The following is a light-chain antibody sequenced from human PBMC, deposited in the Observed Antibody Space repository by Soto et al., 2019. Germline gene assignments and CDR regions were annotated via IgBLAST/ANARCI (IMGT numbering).Light chain of an antibody. CDR1: QSVNSK. Sequence: EIVLTQSPAALSLSPGERATLSCRASQSVNSKLAWYQQKPGQAPRLLIYDASNRATGIPARFSGSGSGTDFTLTISSLEPEDIGVYYCQQRNNWPLTFGGGTKVEI. CDR2: DAS. J-gene: IGKJ4*01. CDR3: QQRNNWPLT. V-gene: IGKV3-11*01.